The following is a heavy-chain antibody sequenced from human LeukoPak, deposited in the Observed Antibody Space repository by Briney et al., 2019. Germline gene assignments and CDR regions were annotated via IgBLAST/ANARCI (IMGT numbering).Heavy chain of an antibody. CDR2: IWYDGSNK. CDR3: AREAIVVVPAAMRRYYYYGMDV. Sequence: GGSLRLSCAASDFTFSNFAMSWVRQAPGKGLEWVAVIWYDGSNKYYADSVKGRFTISRDNSKNTLYLQMNSLRAEDTAVYYCAREAIVVVPAAMRRYYYYGMDVWGQGTTVTVSS. V-gene: IGHV3-33*08. D-gene: IGHD2-2*01. CDR1: DFTFSNFA. J-gene: IGHJ6*02.